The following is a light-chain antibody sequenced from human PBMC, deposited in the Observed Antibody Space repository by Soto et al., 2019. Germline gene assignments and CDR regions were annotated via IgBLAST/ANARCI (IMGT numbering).Light chain of an antibody. V-gene: IGKV3-20*01. CDR1: QSVSSSY. CDR2: GAS. Sequence: EIVVTQSPGTLSLSPGERVTLSCRASQSVSSSYLAWYQQKPGQAPRLLIYGASSRATGIPDRFSGSGSGTDFTLTISRLQPDDFAVYYCQQYGNSRTFGQGTKVDIK. CDR3: QQYGNSRT. J-gene: IGKJ1*01.